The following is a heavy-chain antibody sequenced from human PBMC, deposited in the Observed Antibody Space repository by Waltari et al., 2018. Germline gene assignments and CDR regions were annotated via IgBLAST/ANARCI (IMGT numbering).Heavy chain of an antibody. CDR3: AKGKDGYNFYYFDY. J-gene: IGHJ4*02. D-gene: IGHD5-12*01. CDR2: ISWNSGSI. CDR1: GFTFDDYA. V-gene: IGHV3-9*03. Sequence: EVQLVESGGGLVQPGRALRLSCAASGFTFDDYAMHWVRPTPGKGLEWVSGISWNSGSIGYADSVKGRFTISRDNAKNSLYLQMNSLRAEDMALYYCAKGKDGYNFYYFDYWGQGTLVTVSS.